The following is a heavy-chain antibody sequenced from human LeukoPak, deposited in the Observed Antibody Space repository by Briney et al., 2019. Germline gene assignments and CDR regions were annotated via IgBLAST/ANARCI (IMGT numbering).Heavy chain of an antibody. CDR1: GYTFTSYD. J-gene: IGHJ5*02. CDR2: MNPNSGNT. V-gene: IGHV1-8*01. D-gene: IGHD2-15*01. Sequence: ASVKVSCKASGYTFTSYDINWVRQATGQGLEWMAWMNPNSGNTGYAQKFQGRVTVTRDTSISTAYTELSGLRSEDTAVYYCTRGPICTGGSCFWFDPWGQGTLVSVSS. CDR3: TRGPICTGGSCFWFDP.